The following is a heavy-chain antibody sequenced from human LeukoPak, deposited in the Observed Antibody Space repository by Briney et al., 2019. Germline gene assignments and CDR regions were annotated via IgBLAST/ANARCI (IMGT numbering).Heavy chain of an antibody. Sequence: GGSLRLSCAASGFTFSSYEMNWVRQAPGKGLEWVSSISSSSYIYYADSVKGRFTISRDNAKNSLHLQMNSLRAEDTAVYYCARIRAAADIYYYYYMDVWGKGTTVTVSS. CDR2: ISSSSYI. CDR3: ARIRAAADIYYYYYMDV. D-gene: IGHD6-13*01. CDR1: GFTFSSYE. J-gene: IGHJ6*03. V-gene: IGHV3-21*01.